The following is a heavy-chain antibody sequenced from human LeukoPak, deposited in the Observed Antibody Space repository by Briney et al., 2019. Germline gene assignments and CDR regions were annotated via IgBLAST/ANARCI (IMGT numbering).Heavy chain of an antibody. J-gene: IGHJ4*02. CDR2: IYPGDSDT. CDR1: GYSFTSYW. V-gene: IGHV5-51*01. CDR3: ARHLYAYDSSGYYSAVGY. D-gene: IGHD3-22*01. Sequence: GESLKISCKGSGYSFTSYWIGWVRQMPGKGLEWMGIIYPGDSDTRYSPSFQGQVTVSADKSISTAYLQWSSLKASDTVMYYCARHLYAYDSSGYYSAVGYWGQGTLVTVSS.